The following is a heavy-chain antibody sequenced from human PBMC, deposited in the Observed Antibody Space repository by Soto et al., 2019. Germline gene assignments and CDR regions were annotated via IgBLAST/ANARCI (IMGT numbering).Heavy chain of an antibody. CDR3: ARGRIPGGFRITLVRGVIISGDYYGMDV. D-gene: IGHD3-10*01. V-gene: IGHV4-34*01. Sequence: SETLSLTCAVYGGSFSGYYWSWIRQPPGKGLEWIGEINHSGSTNYNPSLKSRVTISVDTSKNQFSLKLSSVTAADTAAYYCARGRIPGGFRITLVRGVIISGDYYGMDVWGQGTTVT. CDR1: GGSFSGYY. J-gene: IGHJ6*02. CDR2: INHSGST.